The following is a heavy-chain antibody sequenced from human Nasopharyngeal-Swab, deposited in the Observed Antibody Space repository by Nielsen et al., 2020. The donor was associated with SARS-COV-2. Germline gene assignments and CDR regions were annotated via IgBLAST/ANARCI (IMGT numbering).Heavy chain of an antibody. CDR2: ISWNSGSI. CDR3: AKSQYRLLLVYGMDV. CDR1: GFTFDDYA. D-gene: IGHD2-2*01. J-gene: IGHJ6*02. V-gene: IGHV3-9*01. Sequence: GGSLRLSCAASGFTFDDYAMHWVRQAPGKGLEWVSGISWNSGSIGYADSVKGRFTISRDNAKNSLYLQMNSLRAEDTALYYCAKSQYRLLLVYGMDVWGQGTTVTVSS.